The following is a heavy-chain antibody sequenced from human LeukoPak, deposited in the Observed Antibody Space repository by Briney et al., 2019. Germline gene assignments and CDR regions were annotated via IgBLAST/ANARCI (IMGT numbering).Heavy chain of an antibody. V-gene: IGHV3-30*02. CDR2: IRYDGSNK. CDR1: GFTFSSYG. CDR3: ARGDVPRYYDILTGGDYYMDV. D-gene: IGHD3-9*01. Sequence: GGSLRLSCAASGFTFSSYGMHWVRQAPGKGLEWVAFIRYDGSNKYYADSVKGRFTISRDNSKNTLYLQMNSLRAEDTAVYYCARGDVPRYYDILTGGDYYMDVWGKGTTVTVSS. J-gene: IGHJ6*03.